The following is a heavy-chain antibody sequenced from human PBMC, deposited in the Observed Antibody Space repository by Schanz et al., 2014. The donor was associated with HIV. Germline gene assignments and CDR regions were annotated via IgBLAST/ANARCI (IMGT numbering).Heavy chain of an antibody. Sequence: QVQLVESGGGVVQPGRSLRLSCAASGFSFSIFGMHWVRQAPGKGLEWVAIIGYDGNNKYYADSVKGRFTISRDNSKNTLYLQMNSLRAKDTAVYCCAKGAAFWSGYTGGDWFDPWGQGTLVTVSS. J-gene: IGHJ5*02. V-gene: IGHV3-30*02. D-gene: IGHD3-3*01. CDR2: IGYDGNNK. CDR1: GFSFSIFG. CDR3: AKGAAFWSGYTGGDWFDP.